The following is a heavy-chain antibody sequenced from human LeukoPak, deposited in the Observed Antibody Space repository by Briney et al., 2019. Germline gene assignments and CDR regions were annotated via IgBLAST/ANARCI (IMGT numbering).Heavy chain of an antibody. Sequence: PGGSLRLSCAASGFTFNSYAMYWVRQAPGKGLEWVSGIFGSGGSAHYADSVKGRFTISRDNSKNTVYLQMDSLRVDDTAVYYCAKSPAGSSWPSIDYWGQGTLVAVSS. CDR1: GFTFNSYA. D-gene: IGHD6-13*01. V-gene: IGHV3-23*01. CDR2: IFGSGGSA. J-gene: IGHJ4*02. CDR3: AKSPAGSSWPSIDY.